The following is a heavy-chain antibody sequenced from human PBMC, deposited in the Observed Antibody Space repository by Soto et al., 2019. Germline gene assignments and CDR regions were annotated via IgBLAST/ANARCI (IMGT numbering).Heavy chain of an antibody. CDR2: IRGYNDNT. CDR1: GSTFTSDG. D-gene: IGHD3-10*01. CDR3: ASARYGSGSYYNNY. Sequence: QDQLVQSGAEVKKPGASVKVSCKASGSTFTSDGFTWVRQAPGQGLEWMGWIRGYNDNTNYAQKFQGSVTMTTDSSTSTSYMELRSLRSDDTAVYYCASARYGSGSYYNNYWGQGTLVTVSS. V-gene: IGHV1-18*01. J-gene: IGHJ4*02.